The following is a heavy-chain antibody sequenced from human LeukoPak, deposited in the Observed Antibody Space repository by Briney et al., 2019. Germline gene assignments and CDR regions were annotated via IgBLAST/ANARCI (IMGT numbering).Heavy chain of an antibody. CDR3: ARVPSRQLVPDY. Sequence: ASVKVSCKASGYTFTGCYMHWVRQAPGQGLEWMGWINPNSGGTNYAQKFQGRVTMTRDTSISTAYMELSRLRSDDTAVYYCARVPSRQLVPDYWGQGTLVTVSS. D-gene: IGHD6-13*01. CDR2: INPNSGGT. V-gene: IGHV1-2*02. J-gene: IGHJ4*02. CDR1: GYTFTGCY.